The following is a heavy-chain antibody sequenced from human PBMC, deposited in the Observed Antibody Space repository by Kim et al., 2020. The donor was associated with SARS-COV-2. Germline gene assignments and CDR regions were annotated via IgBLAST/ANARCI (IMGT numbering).Heavy chain of an antibody. CDR3: ALSNGFDP. V-gene: IGHV3-74*01. CDR1: GFTFSGFW. CDR2: ISYDGSIT. Sequence: GGSLRLSCAASGFTFSGFWMNWVRQTPGKGLVWVSGISYDGSITNYADSLKGRFTVSRDNVKNTLYLEMNSLRADDTAVYYCALSNGFDPWGPGTLVTVSS. J-gene: IGHJ5*02.